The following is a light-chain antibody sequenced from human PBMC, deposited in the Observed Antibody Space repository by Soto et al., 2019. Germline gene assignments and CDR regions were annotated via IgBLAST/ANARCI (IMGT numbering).Light chain of an antibody. CDR1: QSIRSW. CDR3: QQYNDYLS. J-gene: IGKJ1*01. V-gene: IGKV1-5*03. Sequence: DVQMTQSPSTLSASVGDRVTITCRASQSIRSWLAWYQQKPGKAPKLLIYKTSSLESGVPSRFSGSGSGTEFTLTISCLQPDDSATYYCQQYNDYLSFGQGTKVEIK. CDR2: KTS.